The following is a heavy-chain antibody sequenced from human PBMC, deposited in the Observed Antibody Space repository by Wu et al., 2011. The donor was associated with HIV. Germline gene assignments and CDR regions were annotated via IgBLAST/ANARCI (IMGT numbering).Heavy chain of an antibody. CDR2: IIPNSGTT. CDR1: GDSLTKYA. CDR3: ARDLKGLELRGHFDY. D-gene: IGHD1-7*01. V-gene: IGHV1-69*14. J-gene: IGHJ4*02. Sequence: QVLLVQSGAEVKKPGSSVKVSCKTSGDSLTKYAFSWVRQAPGQGLEWMGGIIPNSGTTNYARKFQGRFTVTADTSTTTVHMELRSLRSEDTAVYFCARDLKGLELRGHFDYWGQGTLVTVSS.